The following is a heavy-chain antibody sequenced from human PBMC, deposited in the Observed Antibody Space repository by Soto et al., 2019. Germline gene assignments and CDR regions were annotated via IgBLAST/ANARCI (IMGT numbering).Heavy chain of an antibody. V-gene: IGHV1-69*13. Sequence: SVKVSCKASGGTSSSYAISWVRQAPGQGLEWMGGIIPIFGTANYAQKFQGRVTITADESTSTAYMELSSLRSEDTAVYYCARAPGSYYTHYYYGMDVWGQGTTVTVSS. D-gene: IGHD1-26*01. CDR1: GGTSSSYA. CDR3: ARAPGSYYTHYYYGMDV. CDR2: IIPIFGTA. J-gene: IGHJ6*02.